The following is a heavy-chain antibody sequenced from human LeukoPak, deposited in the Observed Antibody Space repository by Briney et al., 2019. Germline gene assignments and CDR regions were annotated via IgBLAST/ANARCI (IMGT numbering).Heavy chain of an antibody. J-gene: IGHJ4*02. V-gene: IGHV3-66*01. Sequence: GGSLRLSCAASGFTVSNNYIHWVRQAPGKGLEWVPVINSGGDTYSADSVKGRFTISRDNSKNTLYLQVNSLRVEDTAVYYCARGDGYMIRDWGQGTLVTVSS. CDR3: ARGDGYMIRD. CDR2: INSGGDT. CDR1: GFTVSNNY. D-gene: IGHD5-24*01.